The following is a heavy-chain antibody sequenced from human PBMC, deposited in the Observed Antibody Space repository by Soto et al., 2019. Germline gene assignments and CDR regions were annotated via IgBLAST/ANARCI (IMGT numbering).Heavy chain of an antibody. Sequence: QPGGSLRLSCAASGFSFSSYAMHWVRQAPGKGLEWVAVISYDESNKKYADSVKGRFTISRDNSKNTLYLQMNSLRADDTAVYYCARDHGSNQRDGPFYYYYGMDVWGQGTTVTVSS. D-gene: IGHD4-4*01. V-gene: IGHV3-30-3*01. J-gene: IGHJ6*02. CDR2: ISYDESNK. CDR1: GFSFSSYA. CDR3: ARDHGSNQRDGPFYYYYGMDV.